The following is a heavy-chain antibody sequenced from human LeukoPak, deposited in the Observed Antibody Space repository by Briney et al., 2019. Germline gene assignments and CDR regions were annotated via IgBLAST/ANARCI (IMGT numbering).Heavy chain of an antibody. J-gene: IGHJ4*02. CDR1: GYRFTSYW. Sequence: GESLKISCKGSGYRFTSYWIGWVRQMPGKGLEWMGIIYPGDSDTTYSPSFQGQVTISADKSISTAYLQWSSLKASDTAMYYCARLGSEAGTADGPDYWGXGTLVTVSA. D-gene: IGHD6-13*01. V-gene: IGHV5-51*01. CDR2: IYPGDSDT. CDR3: ARLGSEAGTADGPDY.